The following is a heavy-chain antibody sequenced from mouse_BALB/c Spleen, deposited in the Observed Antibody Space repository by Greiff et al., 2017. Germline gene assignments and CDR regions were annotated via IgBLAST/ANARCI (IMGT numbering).Heavy chain of an antibody. CDR1: GFNIKDTY. V-gene: IGHV14-3*02. Sequence: VHVKQSGAELVKPGASVKLSCTASGFNIKDTYMHWVKQRPEQGLEWIGRIDPANGNTKYDPKFQGKATITADTSSNTAYLQLSSLTSEDTAVYYCARYGSSYYAMDYWGQGTSVTVSS. CDR3: ARYGSSYYAMDY. CDR2: IDPANGNT. D-gene: IGHD1-1*01. J-gene: IGHJ4*01.